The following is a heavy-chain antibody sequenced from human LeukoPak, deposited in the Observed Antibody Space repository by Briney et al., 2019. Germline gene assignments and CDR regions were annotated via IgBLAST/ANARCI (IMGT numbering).Heavy chain of an antibody. Sequence: PGGSLRLSCAVSGFTFSNYALSWVRQAPGKGLEWLSAITGSGDITYYADSVKGRFTISRDNSKNTLYLQMHSLRAEDTAVYYCAKPYYGSGDYYYYMDVWGKGTTVTVSS. CDR3: AKPYYGSGDYYYYMDV. CDR2: ITGSGDIT. J-gene: IGHJ6*03. CDR1: GFTFSNYA. V-gene: IGHV3-23*01. D-gene: IGHD3-10*01.